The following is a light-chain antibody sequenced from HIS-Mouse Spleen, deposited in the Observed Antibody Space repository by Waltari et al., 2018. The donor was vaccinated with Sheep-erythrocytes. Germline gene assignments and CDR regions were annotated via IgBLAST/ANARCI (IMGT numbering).Light chain of an antibody. Sequence: SYELTQPPSVSVSPGQTASSPCSCAEVGDKYACRSQQKPGQSPVLVIYQDSKRPSGIPERFSGSNSGNTATLTISGTQAMDEADYYCQAWDSSTAVVFGGGTKLTVL. CDR2: QDS. V-gene: IGLV3-1*01. CDR3: QAWDSSTAVV. J-gene: IGLJ2*01. CDR1: EVGDKY.